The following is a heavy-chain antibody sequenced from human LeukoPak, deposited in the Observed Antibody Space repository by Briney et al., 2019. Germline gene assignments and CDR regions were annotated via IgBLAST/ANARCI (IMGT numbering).Heavy chain of an antibody. J-gene: IGHJ6*03. CDR3: ARDPHTSHVSYYYYYYYMDV. D-gene: IGHD3-16*01. Sequence: GSSVKVSCKASGGTFSSYVINWVRQAPGQGLEWMGGIIPIFGTANYAQKFQGRVTITADKSTSTAYMELSRLRSDDTAVYYCARDPHTSHVSYYYYYYYMDVWGKGTTVTVSS. V-gene: IGHV1-69*06. CDR1: GGTFSSYV. CDR2: IIPIFGTA.